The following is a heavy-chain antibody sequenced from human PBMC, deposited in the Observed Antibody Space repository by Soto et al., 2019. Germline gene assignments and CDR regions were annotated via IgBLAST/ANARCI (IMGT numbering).Heavy chain of an antibody. D-gene: IGHD1-26*01. CDR1: GFTFSSYA. CDR3: ARRGSGSYYDY. J-gene: IGHJ4*02. CDR2: ISGSGDST. Sequence: EVQLLESGGGLVQPGGSLRLSCGASGFTFSSYAMGWVRQAPGKGLEWVSAISGSGDSTYYADSVKGRITISRDNSKNTLYLQMNSLRAEVTAVYYCARRGSGSYYDYWGQGTLVTVSS. V-gene: IGHV3-23*01.